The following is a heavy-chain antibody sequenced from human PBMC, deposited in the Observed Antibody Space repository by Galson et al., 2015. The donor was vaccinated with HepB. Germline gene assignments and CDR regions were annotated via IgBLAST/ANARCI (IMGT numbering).Heavy chain of an antibody. Sequence: ETLSLTCTVSGGSFSSGSYYWVWIRQPPGKGLEWIASIYYSGHTYYNSSLKSRVTISLDTSKNQFSLKLSSVTAADTAVYYCARRISDPSNWHYYIDVWGKGTTVTVSS. CDR2: IYYSGHT. CDR1: GGSFSSGSYY. CDR3: ARRISDPSNWHYYIDV. D-gene: IGHD1-1*01. V-gene: IGHV4-39*01. J-gene: IGHJ6*03.